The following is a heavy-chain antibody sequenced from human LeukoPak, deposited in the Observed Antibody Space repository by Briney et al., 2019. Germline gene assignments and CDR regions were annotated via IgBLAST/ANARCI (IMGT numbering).Heavy chain of an antibody. CDR2: IHPSGGSA. CDR3: ARDASCSGGNCYAWFDP. D-gene: IGHD2-15*01. CDR1: GYTFTSYF. J-gene: IGHJ5*02. V-gene: IGHV1-46*01. Sequence: GAAVKVFCKASGYTFTSYFMHWVRQAPGQGLEWMGIIHPSGGSASYAQNFQGRVTMTRDTSTSTVYMELSSLRSEDTAVYYCARDASCSGGNCYAWFDPWGQGTLVTVSS.